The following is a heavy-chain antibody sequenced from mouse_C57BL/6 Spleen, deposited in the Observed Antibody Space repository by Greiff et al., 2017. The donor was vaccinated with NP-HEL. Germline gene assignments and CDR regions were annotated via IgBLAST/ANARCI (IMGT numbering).Heavy chain of an antibody. CDR2: ISNLAYSI. J-gene: IGHJ4*01. CDR1: GFTFSDYG. D-gene: IGHD2-4*01. CDR3: ARLAGDDYDDYYAMDY. V-gene: IGHV5-15*01. Sequence: EVKLMESGGGLVQPGGSLKLSCAASGFTFSDYGMAWVRQAPRKGPEWVAFISNLAYSIYYADTVTGRFTISRDNAKNTLYLEMSSLRAEDTAMYYLARLAGDDYDDYYAMDYWGQGTSVTVSS.